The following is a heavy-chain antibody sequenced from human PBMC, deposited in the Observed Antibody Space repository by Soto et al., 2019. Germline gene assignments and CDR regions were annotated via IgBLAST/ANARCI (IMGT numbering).Heavy chain of an antibody. CDR1: GGSISSDGYY. J-gene: IGHJ4*02. CDR3: ARDLRRVLDY. Sequence: PSETLSLTCTVSGGSISSDGYYCIWIRQPPGKGLEWIGYVYSKGNTNYNPSLKSRVTMSVDTSKNQFSLKLSSVTAADTAAYYCARDLRRVLDYWGQGVLVTVSS. D-gene: IGHD6-25*01. V-gene: IGHV4-61*08. CDR2: VYSKGNT.